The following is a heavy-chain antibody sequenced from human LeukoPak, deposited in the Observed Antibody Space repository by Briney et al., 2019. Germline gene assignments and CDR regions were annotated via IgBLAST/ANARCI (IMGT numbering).Heavy chain of an antibody. CDR2: IYYSGST. CDR3: ARSPGRYLGYFDS. V-gene: IGHV4-59*01. D-gene: IGHD3-10*01. J-gene: IGHJ4*01. CDR1: GGSFNNYY. Sequence: PSETLSLTCTVSGGSFNNYYWTWIRQPPGKGLEWIGYIYYSGSTNYNPSLKSRVTISLDTSKNQFSLNLGSVTAADTAVYLCARSPGRYLGYFDSWGHGTLVTVSS.